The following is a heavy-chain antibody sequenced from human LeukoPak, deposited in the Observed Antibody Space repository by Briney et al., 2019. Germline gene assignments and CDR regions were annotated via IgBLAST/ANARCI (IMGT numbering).Heavy chain of an antibody. J-gene: IGHJ3*02. D-gene: IGHD4/OR15-4a*01. CDR3: AREGVHGAFDI. CDR2: IWYDGSNK. CDR1: GFTFNSYA. V-gene: IGHV3-33*08. Sequence: GGSLRLSCAASGFTFNSYAMSWVLQAPGKGLEWVAVIWYDGSNKYYADSVKGRFTISRDNSKNTLYLQMNSLRAEDTAVYYCAREGVHGAFDIWGQGTMVTVSS.